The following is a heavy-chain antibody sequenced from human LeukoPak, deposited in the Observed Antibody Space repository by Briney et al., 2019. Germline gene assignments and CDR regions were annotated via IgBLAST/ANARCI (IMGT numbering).Heavy chain of an antibody. Sequence: GRSLTLSCAASRFTFSTYSMNRVRHAPGKGLESASFISSSSSIINYVDSVRGRFTISRDNAKNSLYLQMNSLRAEDTAVYYCARDIGGSYTAIDYWGQGTLVTVSS. V-gene: IGHV3-48*04. J-gene: IGHJ4*02. CDR1: RFTFSTYS. CDR3: ARDIGGSYTAIDY. CDR2: ISSSSSII. D-gene: IGHD1-26*01.